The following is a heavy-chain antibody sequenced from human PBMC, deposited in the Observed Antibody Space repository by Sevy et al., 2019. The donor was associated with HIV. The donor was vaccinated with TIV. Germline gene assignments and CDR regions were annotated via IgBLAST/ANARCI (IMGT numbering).Heavy chain of an antibody. Sequence: GGFLRLSCAASGFTFSSYAMHWVRQAPGKGLEWVAVISYDGSNKYYADSVKGRFTISRDNSKNTLYLQMNSLRAEDTVVYYCARSGIAELGCSSTSCHYYNWFDPWGQGTLVTVSS. J-gene: IGHJ5*02. CDR3: ARSGIAELGCSSTSCHYYNWFDP. V-gene: IGHV3-30-3*01. CDR1: GFTFSSYA. CDR2: ISYDGSNK. D-gene: IGHD2-2*01.